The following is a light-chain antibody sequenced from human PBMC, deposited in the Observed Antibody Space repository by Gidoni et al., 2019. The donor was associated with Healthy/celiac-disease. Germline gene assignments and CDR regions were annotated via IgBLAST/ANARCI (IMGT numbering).Light chain of an antibody. Sequence: DIQMTQSPSTLAASVGDRVTITSRASQSISSWLAWYQQKPGKAPKLLIYDASSLESGVPSRCSGSGSGTEFNLTISSLQPDDFETYYCQQYSLAFGQGTKVEIK. CDR1: QSISSW. J-gene: IGKJ1*01. V-gene: IGKV1-5*01. CDR2: DAS. CDR3: QQYSLA.